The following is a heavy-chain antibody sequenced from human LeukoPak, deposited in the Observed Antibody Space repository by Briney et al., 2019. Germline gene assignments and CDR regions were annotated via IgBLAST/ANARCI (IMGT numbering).Heavy chain of an antibody. CDR3: ARQTSIYSDSSGFYNY. CDR1: GGSISSSRYY. J-gene: IGHJ4*02. CDR2: IYYTGST. D-gene: IGHD3-22*01. Sequence: SETQSLTCTVSGGSISSSRYYWGWIRQPPGKGLECIGCIYYTGSTYYNPSLKSRVTISVDTSKSQFSLKLSSVTAADTAVYYCARQTSIYSDSSGFYNYWGQRILVTVSS. V-gene: IGHV4-39*01.